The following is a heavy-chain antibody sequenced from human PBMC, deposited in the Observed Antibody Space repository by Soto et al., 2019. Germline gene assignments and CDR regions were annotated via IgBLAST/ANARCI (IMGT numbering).Heavy chain of an antibody. CDR3: ASDRAYGLFN. V-gene: IGHV1-69*12. Sequence: QVQLVQSGAEVKKPGSSVKVSCKASGGTLSSHGFNWVRQAPGQGLEWMGGSIPMFGITNHTQKFQDRNTITADGSTSPVYLELSSLSSDATAFYYCASDRAYGLFNWGQGTLFNVST. CDR1: GGTLSSHG. J-gene: IGHJ4*02. D-gene: IGHD2-21*01. CDR2: SIPMFGIT.